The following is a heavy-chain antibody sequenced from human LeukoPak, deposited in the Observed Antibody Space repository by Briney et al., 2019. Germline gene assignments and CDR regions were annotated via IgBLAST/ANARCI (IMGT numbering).Heavy chain of an antibody. Sequence: PGGTLRLSCAASGFTFSSYWMTWVRQAPGKGLEWVAKTKQDGSGKYYVDSVKGRFTISRDNAKNSLYLQMNSLRAEDTAVYYCARSDFWSGYHRGYFDYWGQGTLVTVSS. D-gene: IGHD3-3*01. CDR2: TKQDGSGK. V-gene: IGHV3-7*05. CDR1: GFTFSSYW. J-gene: IGHJ4*02. CDR3: ARSDFWSGYHRGYFDY.